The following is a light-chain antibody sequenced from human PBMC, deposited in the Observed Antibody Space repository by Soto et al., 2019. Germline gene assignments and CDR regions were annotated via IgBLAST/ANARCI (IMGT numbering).Light chain of an antibody. CDR3: HQYGSSLGT. CDR2: DAV. V-gene: IGKV3-20*01. Sequence: EIVLTQSPGTLSLSPGEGATLSCRASQSVTGTNLAWYQQRHGQAPRLLIYDAVRRATGIPDRFSGSGSGTDLTLTISRLEPEDFAVYYCHQYGSSLGTFGQGTKVEI. CDR1: QSVTGTN. J-gene: IGKJ2*01.